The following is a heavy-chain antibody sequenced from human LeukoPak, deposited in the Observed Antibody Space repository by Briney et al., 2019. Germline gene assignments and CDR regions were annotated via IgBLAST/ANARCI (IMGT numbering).Heavy chain of an antibody. V-gene: IGHV1-8*01. CDR2: MNPNSGNT. J-gene: IGHJ4*02. D-gene: IGHD3-9*01. CDR1: GYTFTSYD. Sequence: ASVKVSCKASGYTFTSYDINWVRQATGQGLEWMGWMNPNSGNTGYAQKFQGRVTMTRNTSISTAYMELSSLRSEDTAVYYCARGYYDILTGWFDYWGQGTLVTVSS. CDR3: ARGYYDILTGWFDY.